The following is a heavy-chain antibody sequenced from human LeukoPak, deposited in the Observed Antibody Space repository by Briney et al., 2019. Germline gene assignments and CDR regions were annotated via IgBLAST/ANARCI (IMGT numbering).Heavy chain of an antibody. Sequence: SETLSLTCAVYGGSFSGYYWSWIRQPPGKGLEWIGEINHSGSTNYNPSLKSRVTVSLDSSKNQFSLKLSSVTAADTAVYYCARVRTTLRGAFDIWGQGTMVTVS. CDR3: ARVRTTLRGAFDI. CDR1: GGSFSGYY. V-gene: IGHV4-34*01. CDR2: INHSGST. J-gene: IGHJ3*02. D-gene: IGHD1-14*01.